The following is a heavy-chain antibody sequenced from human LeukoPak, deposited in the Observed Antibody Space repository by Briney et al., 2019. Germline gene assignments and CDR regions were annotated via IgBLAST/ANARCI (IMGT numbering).Heavy chain of an antibody. CDR3: ASLGGYGDPALDY. Sequence: GASVKVSCTASGGTFSSYAISWVRQAPGQGLEWMGRINPNSGGTNYAQKLQGRVTMTTDTSTSTAYMELRSLRSDDTAVYYCASLGGYGDPALDYWGQGTLVTVSS. CDR2: INPNSGGT. J-gene: IGHJ4*02. V-gene: IGHV1-18*01. D-gene: IGHD4-17*01. CDR1: GGTFSSYA.